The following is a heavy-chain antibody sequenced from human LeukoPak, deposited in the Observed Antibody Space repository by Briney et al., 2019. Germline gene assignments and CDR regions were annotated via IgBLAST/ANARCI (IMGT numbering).Heavy chain of an antibody. V-gene: IGHV3-53*01. D-gene: IGHD3-22*01. Sequence: AGGSLRLSCAASGFTVSSSYMSWVRQAPRKGLEWVSIIYSDGSTYYADSVKGRFTISRDNSKNTLSLQMNSLRAEDTAVYYCARGRSGFSYAFDIWGQGTMVTVSS. J-gene: IGHJ3*02. CDR3: ARGRSGFSYAFDI. CDR1: GFTVSSSY. CDR2: IYSDGST.